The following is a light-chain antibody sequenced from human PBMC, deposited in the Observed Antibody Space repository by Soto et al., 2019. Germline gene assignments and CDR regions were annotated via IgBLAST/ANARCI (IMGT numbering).Light chain of an antibody. CDR3: QQFNSYPRT. CDR2: AAS. CDR1: QGISIS. V-gene: IGKV1-9*01. Sequence: DFQLTQSPSFLSASVGDRVTITCRASQGISISLAWYQQEPGKAPKLLIYAASTLRSGVPSRFSGSGSGTEFTLTISSLQPEDFATYYCQQFNSYPRTFGQGTRVEI. J-gene: IGKJ1*01.